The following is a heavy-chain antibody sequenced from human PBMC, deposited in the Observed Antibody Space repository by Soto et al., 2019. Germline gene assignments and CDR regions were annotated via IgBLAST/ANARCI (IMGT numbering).Heavy chain of an antibody. D-gene: IGHD4-17*01. CDR2: ISAYNGNT. CDR1: GYTFTSYC. CDR3: ARDNEVTTMREFYY. V-gene: IGHV1-18*01. J-gene: IGHJ4*02. Sequence: GASVKVSCKASGYTFTSYCISWVRQAPGQGLEWMGWISAYNGNTNYAQKLQGRVTMTTDTSTSTAYMELRSLRSDDTAVYYCARDNEVTTMREFYYWGQGTLVTVSS.